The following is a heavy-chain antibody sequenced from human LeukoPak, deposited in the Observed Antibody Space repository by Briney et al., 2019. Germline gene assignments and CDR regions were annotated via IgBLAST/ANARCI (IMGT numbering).Heavy chain of an antibody. D-gene: IGHD1-26*01. CDR3: AKRGGSYSTIDH. CDR1: GITLSNYG. Sequence: GGSLRLSCAVSGITLSNYGMSWVRQAPGKGLEWVAGISDSGGSTNYADSVKGRFTISRDNPKNTLYLQMNSLRAENTAVYFCAKRGGSYSTIDHWGQGTLVTVSS. CDR2: ISDSGGST. J-gene: IGHJ4*02. V-gene: IGHV3-23*01.